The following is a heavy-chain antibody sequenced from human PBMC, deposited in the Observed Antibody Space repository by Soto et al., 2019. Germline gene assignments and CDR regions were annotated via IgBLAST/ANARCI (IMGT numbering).Heavy chain of an antibody. CDR2: INHSGST. V-gene: IGHV4-34*01. J-gene: IGHJ4*02. CDR3: ARDKITGRFDF. Sequence: VVEGTFVGFCWRRSSKQPETGLEWIGEINHSGSTNYNPSLKSRVTISVDTSKNQFSLKLTSVTAADTAVYYCARDKITGRFDFWAQPTLVTVS. D-gene: IGHD2-8*02. CDR1: EGTFVGFC.